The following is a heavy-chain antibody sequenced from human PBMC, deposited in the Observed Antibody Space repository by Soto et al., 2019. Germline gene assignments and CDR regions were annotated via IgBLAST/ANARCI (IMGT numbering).Heavy chain of an antibody. D-gene: IGHD6-19*01. CDR1: GGPFSGYY. CDR2: INHIGTI. Sequence: PSETLSLTCAISGGPFSGYYWSWIRLTPGRGLEWIGQINHIGTINYNPSLKSRATISVDTSTNQLFLKLNSVTAADTAVYYCAGRVGVEVAGLLDFWGQGILVTSPQ. V-gene: IGHV4-34*01. J-gene: IGHJ4*02. CDR3: AGRVGVEVAGLLDF.